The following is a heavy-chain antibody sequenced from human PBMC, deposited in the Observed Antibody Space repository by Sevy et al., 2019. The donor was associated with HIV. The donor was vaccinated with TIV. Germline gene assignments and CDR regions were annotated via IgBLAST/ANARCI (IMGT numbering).Heavy chain of an antibody. V-gene: IGHV3-74*01. J-gene: IGHJ4*02. D-gene: IGHD3-22*01. CDR2: INSDGSST. Sequence: GRSLRLSCAASGITLTPYWMHWVRQVPGKGLVWVSRINSDGSSTIYAESVKGRFTISRDNGKNTLYLQMKSLRVEDTAVYFCSRGLYYYDMRGHQEPGDYWGQGVLVTVSS. CDR1: GITLTPYW. CDR3: SRGLYYYDMRGHQEPGDY.